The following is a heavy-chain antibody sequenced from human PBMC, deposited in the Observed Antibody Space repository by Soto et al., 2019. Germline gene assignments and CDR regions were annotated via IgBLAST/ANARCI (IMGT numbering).Heavy chain of an antibody. D-gene: IGHD6-19*01. J-gene: IGHJ5*01. Sequence: QVQLVQSGAEVKKPGASVKVSCKASGSTFPSYGITWGRQAPGQGLEWMGWISANNGDTNYAQKVQGRVTMTTDTSTSTGYMEMRSLRSDDTALYYCARGPQSSGWRGKWFDSWGQGSPVTVSS. CDR2: ISANNGDT. V-gene: IGHV1-18*01. CDR1: GSTFPSYG. CDR3: ARGPQSSGWRGKWFDS.